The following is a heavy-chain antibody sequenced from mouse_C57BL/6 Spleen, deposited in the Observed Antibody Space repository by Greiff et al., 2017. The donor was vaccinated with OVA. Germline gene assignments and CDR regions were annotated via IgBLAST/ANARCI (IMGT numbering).Heavy chain of an antibody. J-gene: IGHJ3*01. CDR3: ARGGSSGYLFAY. CDR2: INYDGSST. D-gene: IGHD3-2*02. Sequence: EVMLVESEGGLVQPGSSMKLSCTASGFTFSDYYMAWVRQVPEKGLEWVANINYDGSSTYYLDSLKSRFIISRDNAKNILYLQMSSLKSEDTATYYCARGGSSGYLFAYWGQGTLVTVSA. CDR1: GFTFSDYY. V-gene: IGHV5-16*01.